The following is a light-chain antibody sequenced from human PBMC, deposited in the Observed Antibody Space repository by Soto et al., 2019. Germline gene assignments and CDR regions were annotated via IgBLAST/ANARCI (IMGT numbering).Light chain of an antibody. Sequence: QSALTQPASVSGYPGQSITISCTGTSSDVGGYNYVSLYQQHPGKAPKLMIYEVSNRPSGVSNRFSGSKSGNTASLTISGLQAEDEADYYCSSYTSSSTLYVVFGGGTKVTVL. CDR2: EVS. V-gene: IGLV2-14*01. CDR3: SSYTSSSTLYVV. CDR1: SSDVGGYNY. J-gene: IGLJ2*01.